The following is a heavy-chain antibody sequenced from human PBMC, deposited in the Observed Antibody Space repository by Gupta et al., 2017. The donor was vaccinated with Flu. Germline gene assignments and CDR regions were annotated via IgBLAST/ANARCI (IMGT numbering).Heavy chain of an antibody. CDR2: INSDGSST. J-gene: IGHJ4*02. Sequence: EVQLVESGGGLVQPGGSLRLSCAASAFTFSNYWTHWVRQAPGKGLVWVSRINSDGSSTIYADSVKGRFTISRDNAKNTLYLQMSSLRAEDTAVYYCARDALRSSGYYHYFEYWGQGTLVTVSS. CDR1: AFTFSNYW. CDR3: ARDALRSSGYYHYFEY. D-gene: IGHD3-22*01. V-gene: IGHV3-74*01.